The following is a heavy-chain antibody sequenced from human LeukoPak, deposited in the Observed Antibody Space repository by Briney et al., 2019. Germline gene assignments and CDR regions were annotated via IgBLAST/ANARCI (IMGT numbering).Heavy chain of an antibody. CDR2: IYYSGST. CDR3: ARRWVGDGYNYEYYFDY. J-gene: IGHJ4*02. Sequence: SETLSLTCTVSGGSISSYYWSWIRQPPGKGLEWIGYIYYSGSTNYNPSLKSRVTISVDTSKNQLSLKLSSVTAADTAVYYCARRWVGDGYNYEYYFDYWGQGTLVTVSS. V-gene: IGHV4-59*08. CDR1: GGSISSYY. D-gene: IGHD5-24*01.